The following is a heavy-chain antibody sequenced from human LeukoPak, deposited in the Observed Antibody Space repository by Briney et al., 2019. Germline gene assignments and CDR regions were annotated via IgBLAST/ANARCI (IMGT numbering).Heavy chain of an antibody. Sequence: GGSLRLSCAASGLIFSNYWMTWVRQAPGKGLEWVANIKEDGSEKNYVDSVRGRFTISRDNAENSLYLQMSSLSAEDTAVYYCARDCETHCGRDPPDYWGQGILVTVSS. CDR2: IKEDGSEK. J-gene: IGHJ4*02. V-gene: IGHV3-7*01. D-gene: IGHD2-21*02. CDR3: ARDCETHCGRDPPDY. CDR1: GLIFSNYW.